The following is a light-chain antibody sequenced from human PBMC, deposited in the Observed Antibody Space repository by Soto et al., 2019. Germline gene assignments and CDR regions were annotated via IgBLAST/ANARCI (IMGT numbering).Light chain of an antibody. Sequence: QSALTQPRSVSGSPGQSVTISCFGTGSDVGGYNYVSWYQQHPGKAPQLMIYDVTKRPSGVPDRFSGSKSGNTASLTISGLQAEDEADYYCCSYAGSNLHDVFGLGTKVTVL. CDR3: CSYAGSNLHDV. CDR1: GSDVGGYNY. J-gene: IGLJ1*01. V-gene: IGLV2-11*01. CDR2: DVT.